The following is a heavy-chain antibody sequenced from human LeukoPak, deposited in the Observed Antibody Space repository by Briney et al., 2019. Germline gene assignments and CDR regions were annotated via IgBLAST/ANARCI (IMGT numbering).Heavy chain of an antibody. Sequence: PSETLSLTCTVSGYSISSGYYWGWIRQPPGKGLEWIGSIYHSGSTYYNPSLKSRVTISVDTSKNQFSLKLSSVTAADTAVYYCARVRSGSYGYYYMDVWGKGTTVTVSS. J-gene: IGHJ6*03. D-gene: IGHD1-26*01. CDR3: ARVRSGSYGYYYMDV. V-gene: IGHV4-38-2*02. CDR2: IYHSGST. CDR1: GYSISSGYY.